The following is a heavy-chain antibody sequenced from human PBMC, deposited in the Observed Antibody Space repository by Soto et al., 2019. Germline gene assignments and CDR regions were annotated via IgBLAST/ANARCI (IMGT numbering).Heavy chain of an antibody. V-gene: IGHV4-38-2*01. CDR2: VYHNGRT. CDR1: GYSISSGNY. J-gene: IGHJ5*02. Sequence: SETLSLTCGFSGYSISSGNYWGWIRQPPGKGLEWIGSVYHNGRTHYSPSLKSRVTISVDTSKNQFSMRLTSVTAADTAYYYCAHRQPGWWFDPWVPG. D-gene: IGHD2-15*01. CDR3: AHRQPGWWFDP.